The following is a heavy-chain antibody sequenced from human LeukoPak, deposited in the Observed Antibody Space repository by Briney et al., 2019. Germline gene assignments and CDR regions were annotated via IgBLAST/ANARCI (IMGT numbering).Heavy chain of an antibody. Sequence: GGSLRLSCAASGFTVSSNYMSWVRQAPGKGLEWVSVIYSGGSTYYADSVKGRFTISRDNSKNTLYLQMNGLRAEGTAVYYCARESQWGSSTVFDYWGQGTLVTVSS. V-gene: IGHV3-53*01. J-gene: IGHJ4*02. D-gene: IGHD6-6*01. CDR3: ARESQWGSSTVFDY. CDR1: GFTVSSNY. CDR2: IYSGGST.